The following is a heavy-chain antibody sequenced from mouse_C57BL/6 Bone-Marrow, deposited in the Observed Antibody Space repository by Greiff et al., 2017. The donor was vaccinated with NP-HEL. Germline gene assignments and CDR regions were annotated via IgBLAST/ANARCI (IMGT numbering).Heavy chain of an antibody. CDR2: INPYNGGT. D-gene: IGHD2-4*01. Sequence: EVQLQQSGPVLVKPGASVKMSCKASGYTFTDYYMNWVKQSHGTSLEWIGVINPYNGGTSYNQKFTGKATLTVDKSSSTAYMELNSLPSKDSAFYYCARESLRYDYDSHWYFDDWGTGTTVTVSS. CDR1: GYTFTDYY. CDR3: ARESLRYDYDSHWYFDD. V-gene: IGHV1-19*01. J-gene: IGHJ1*03.